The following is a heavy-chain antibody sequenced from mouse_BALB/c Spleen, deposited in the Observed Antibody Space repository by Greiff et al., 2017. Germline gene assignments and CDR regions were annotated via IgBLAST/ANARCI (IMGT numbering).Heavy chain of an antibody. CDR3: ARSAITTDLFAY. V-gene: IGHV1-56*01. J-gene: IGHJ3*01. CDR2: IAPGSGST. D-gene: IGHD2-4*01. CDR1: GYTFTSYW. Sequence: QVQLKQSGAELARPGASVKLSCNASGYTFTSYWMQWVQQRPGQGLEWIGRIAPGSGSTYYNEMFKGKATLTVDTSSSTAYIQLSSLSSEDSAVYFCARSAITTDLFAYWGQGTLVTVSA.